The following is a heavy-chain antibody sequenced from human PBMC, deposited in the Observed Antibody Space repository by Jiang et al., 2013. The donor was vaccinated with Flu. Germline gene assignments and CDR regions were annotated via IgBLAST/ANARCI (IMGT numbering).Heavy chain of an antibody. J-gene: IGHJ3*02. CDR2: YYRSKWYN. Sequence: YYRSKWYNDYAVSVKSRITXNPDTSKNQFSLQLNSVTPEDTAVYYCARELVRAQYYYDSSPTDAFDIWGQGTMVTVSS. CDR3: ARELVRAQYYYDSSPTDAFDI. D-gene: IGHD3-22*01. V-gene: IGHV6-1*01.